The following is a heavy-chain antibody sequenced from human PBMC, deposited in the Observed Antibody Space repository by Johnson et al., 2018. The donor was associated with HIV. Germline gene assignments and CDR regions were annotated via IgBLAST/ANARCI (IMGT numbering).Heavy chain of an antibody. J-gene: IGHJ3*02. CDR1: GFTFSSYD. V-gene: IGHV3-30-3*01. D-gene: IGHD2/OR15-2a*01. CDR2: ISYDGNNK. CDR3: ASEASFAPRPETAFDI. Sequence: VQLVESGGGLVQSGGSLRLSCVVSGFTFSSYDMHWVRQAPGKGLEWVAIISYDGNNKDYADSVKGRFTISRDNSKNTLFLQMNSLRTEDTAVYFCASEASFAPRPETAFDIWGQGTMVTVSS.